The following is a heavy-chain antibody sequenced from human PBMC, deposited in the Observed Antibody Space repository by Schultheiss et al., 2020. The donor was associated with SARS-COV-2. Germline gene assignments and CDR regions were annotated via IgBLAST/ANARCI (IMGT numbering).Heavy chain of an antibody. V-gene: IGHV4-38-2*01. CDR3: ARGYYDILTGYYYFDY. CDR2: IYHSGST. Sequence: SETLSLTCAVSGYSISSGYYWGWIRQPPGKGLEWIGSIYHSGSTYYNPSLKSRVTISVDTSKNQFSLKLSSVTAADTAVYYCARGYYDILTGYYYFDYWGQGTLVTVSS. CDR1: GYSISSGYY. J-gene: IGHJ4*02. D-gene: IGHD3-9*01.